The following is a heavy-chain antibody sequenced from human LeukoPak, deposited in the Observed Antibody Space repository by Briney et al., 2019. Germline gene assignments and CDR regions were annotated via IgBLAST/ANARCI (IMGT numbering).Heavy chain of an antibody. D-gene: IGHD3-3*01. J-gene: IGHJ4*02. Sequence: GRSLRLSCAASGFTFSSYGMHWVRQAPGKGLEWVAVISYDGSNKYYADSVKGRFTISRDNSKNTLYLQMNSLRAEDTAVYYCATLRSAKAYYDFWSGYSASGYWGQGTLVTVSS. CDR2: ISYDGSNK. CDR1: GFTFSSYG. V-gene: IGHV3-30*03. CDR3: ATLRSAKAYYDFWSGYSASGY.